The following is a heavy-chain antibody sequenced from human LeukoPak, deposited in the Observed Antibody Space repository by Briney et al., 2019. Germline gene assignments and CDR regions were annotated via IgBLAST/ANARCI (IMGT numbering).Heavy chain of an antibody. CDR2: ISAYNGYT. CDR1: GNTFTNNG. CDR3: ARGTMLAYCGGDCYPGVAYFDY. Sequence: GASVKVSCKAYGNTFTNNGISWVRQAPGQGLEWMGWISAYNGYTNYAQKLQGRVTMTTDTSTSTVYMELSSLRSEDTAVYYCARGTMLAYCGGDCYPGVAYFDYWGQGTLVTVSS. V-gene: IGHV1-18*01. J-gene: IGHJ4*02. D-gene: IGHD2-21*02.